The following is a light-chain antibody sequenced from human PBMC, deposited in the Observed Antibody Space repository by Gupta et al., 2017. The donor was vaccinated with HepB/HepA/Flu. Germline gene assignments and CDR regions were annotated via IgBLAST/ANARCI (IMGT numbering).Light chain of an antibody. CDR3: QQCKSDPKT. J-gene: IGKJ4*01. CDR2: AAS. Sequence: DIQMTQSPSSLSASVGDRVTITCRASQSISSYLNWYQQKPGKAPKLLIYAASSLQSGVPSRFSGSGSGTXFTLTIXSLQPEDFATYYCQQCKSDPKTFGXGTKVEIK. CDR1: QSISSY. V-gene: IGKV1-39*01.